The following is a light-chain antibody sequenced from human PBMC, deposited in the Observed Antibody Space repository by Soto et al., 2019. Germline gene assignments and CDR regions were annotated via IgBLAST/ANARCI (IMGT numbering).Light chain of an antibody. Sequence: NFMLTQPHYVSESPGKTVTISCTRSSGTIASNYVQWYQQRPGSAPTTVIYEDNQRPSGVPDRFSGSTDGSSNSASLTISGLQTEDEADYYCQSYDSSTVVFGGGTKVTVL. CDR1: SGTIASNY. V-gene: IGLV6-57*04. CDR2: EDN. CDR3: QSYDSSTVV. J-gene: IGLJ2*01.